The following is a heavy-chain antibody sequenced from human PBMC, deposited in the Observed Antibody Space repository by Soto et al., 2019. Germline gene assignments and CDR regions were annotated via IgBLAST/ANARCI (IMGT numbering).Heavy chain of an antibody. V-gene: IGHV3-23*01. J-gene: IGHJ4*02. CDR3: ARVASDYINSVDH. CDR2: IGGRGGNR. Sequence: DVQLLESGGGLVQPGGSLRLSCAASGFTFNAYAMPWVRQAPGKGLEWVSAIGGRGGNRYYAGSVRGRFTISRDNSKDTVDLQMNSLRVEDTAVYYCARVASDYINSVDHWGQGILVSVSS. D-gene: IGHD4-4*01. CDR1: GFTFNAYA.